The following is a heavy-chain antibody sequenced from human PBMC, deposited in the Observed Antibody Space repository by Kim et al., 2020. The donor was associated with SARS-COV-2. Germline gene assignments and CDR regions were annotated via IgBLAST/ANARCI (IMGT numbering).Heavy chain of an antibody. D-gene: IGHD3-10*01. J-gene: IGHJ4*02. CDR3: ARDRDLLWFGELSSFFDY. CDR2: INAGNGNT. CDR1: GYTFTSYA. V-gene: IGHV1-3*01. Sequence: ASVKVSCKASGYTFTSYAMHWVRQAPGQRLEWMGWINAGNGNTKYSQKFQGRVTITRDTSASTAYMELSSLRSEDTAVYYCARDRDLLWFGELSSFFDYWGQGTLVTVSS.